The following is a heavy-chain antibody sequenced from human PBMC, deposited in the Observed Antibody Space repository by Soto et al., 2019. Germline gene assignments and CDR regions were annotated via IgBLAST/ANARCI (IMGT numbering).Heavy chain of an antibody. Sequence: GASVKVSCKASGYTFTSYYMHWVRQAPGQGLEWMGIINPSGGSTSYAQKFQGRVTMTRDTSTSTAYMELSSLRSEDTAVYYCARSITQEEWEYYDFWSGYYWTPNFDYWGQGTLVTVSS. CDR1: GYTFTSYY. CDR3: ARSITQEEWEYYDFWSGYYWTPNFDY. CDR2: INPSGGST. D-gene: IGHD3-3*01. V-gene: IGHV1-46*01. J-gene: IGHJ4*02.